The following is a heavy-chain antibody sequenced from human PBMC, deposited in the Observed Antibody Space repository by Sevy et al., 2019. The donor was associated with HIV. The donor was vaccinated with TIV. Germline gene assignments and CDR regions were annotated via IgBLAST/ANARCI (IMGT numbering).Heavy chain of an antibody. J-gene: IGHJ4*02. Sequence: GGSLRLSCAGFGFTFSTYSMNWVRQAPGKGLEWISFISGSSNYIYYADSVKGRFTISRDNVKDSLYLQMNSLRVEDTAVYFCARDGKAWDLLNYWGQGTLVSVSS. V-gene: IGHV3-21*01. CDR1: GFTFSTYS. CDR3: ARDGKAWDLLNY. D-gene: IGHD1-26*01. CDR2: ISGSSNYI.